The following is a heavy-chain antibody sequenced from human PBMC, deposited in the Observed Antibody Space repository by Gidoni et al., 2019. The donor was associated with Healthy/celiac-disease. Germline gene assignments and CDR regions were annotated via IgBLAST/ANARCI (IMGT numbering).Heavy chain of an antibody. Sequence: QVQLQESGPGLVKPSETLSLTCTVSGGSISSYYWNWIRQPAGKGLEWIGRIYTSGSTNYNPSLKSRVTTSVDTSKNHFSLKLSSVTAADTAVYYCARAPPLWFGVLAWFDPWGQGTLVTVSS. CDR1: GGSISSYY. V-gene: IGHV4-4*07. CDR2: IYTSGST. J-gene: IGHJ5*02. CDR3: ARAPPLWFGVLAWFDP. D-gene: IGHD3-10*01.